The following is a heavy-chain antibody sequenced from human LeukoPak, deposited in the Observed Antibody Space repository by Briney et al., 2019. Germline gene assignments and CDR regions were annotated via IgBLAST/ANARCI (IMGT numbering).Heavy chain of an antibody. J-gene: IGHJ4*02. V-gene: IGHV4-39*01. CDR3: ARQVVVALLGYFDY. D-gene: IGHD3-22*01. Sequence: SETLSLTCTVSGGSISSSSYYWGWIRQPPGKGLEWIGSIYYSGSTYYNPSLKSRVTISVDTSKNQFSLKLSSVTAADTAVYYCARQVVVALLGYFDYWGQGTLVTVSS. CDR2: IYYSGST. CDR1: GGSISSSSYY.